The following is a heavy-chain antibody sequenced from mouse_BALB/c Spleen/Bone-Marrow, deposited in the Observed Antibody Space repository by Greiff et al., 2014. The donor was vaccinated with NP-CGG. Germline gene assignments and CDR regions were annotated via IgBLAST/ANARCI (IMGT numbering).Heavy chain of an antibody. Sequence: VKVEESGPGLVAPSQSLSITCTVSGSSLTNYGVHWVRQPPGKGLEWLGVIWADGSTNYNSALMSRLSISKDNSKSQVFFKMNSLQTDDTAMYYCARITTATGAMDYWGQGTSVTVSS. CDR3: ARITTATGAMDY. CDR1: GSSLTNYG. D-gene: IGHD1-2*01. J-gene: IGHJ4*01. V-gene: IGHV2-9*02. CDR2: IWADGST.